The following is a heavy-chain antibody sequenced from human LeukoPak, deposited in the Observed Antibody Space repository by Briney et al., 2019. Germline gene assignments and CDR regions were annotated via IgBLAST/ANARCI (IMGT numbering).Heavy chain of an antibody. D-gene: IGHD3-10*01. V-gene: IGHV3-48*03. CDR3: ARGNTHYYGSGSSYYFDY. CDR1: GFTFSSYE. J-gene: IGHJ4*02. Sequence: GGSLRLSCAASGFTFSSYEMNWVRQAPGKGLEWVSYISSSGSTIYYADSVKGRFTISRDNAKNSLYLQMNSLRGEDTAVYYCARGNTHYYGSGSSYYFDYWGQGTLVTVSS. CDR2: ISSSGSTI.